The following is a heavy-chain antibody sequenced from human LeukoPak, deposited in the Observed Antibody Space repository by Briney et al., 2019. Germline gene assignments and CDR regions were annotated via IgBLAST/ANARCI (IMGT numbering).Heavy chain of an antibody. J-gene: IGHJ4*02. CDR1: GFTFSSYE. V-gene: IGHV3-48*03. D-gene: IGHD1-26*01. CDR2: ISSSGSTI. Sequence: PGGSLRLSCAASGFTFSSYEMNWDRQAPGKGLEWVSYISSSGSTIYYADSVKGRFTISRDNAKNSLYLQMNSLRAEDTAVYYCASIVGATADYWGQGTLVTVSS. CDR3: ASIVGATADY.